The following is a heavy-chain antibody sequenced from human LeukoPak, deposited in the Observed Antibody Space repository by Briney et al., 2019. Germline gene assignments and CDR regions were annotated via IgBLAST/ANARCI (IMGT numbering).Heavy chain of an antibody. CDR3: AKLAAMVTY. Sequence: GGSLRLSCAASGFTFSSYGMHWVRQAPGKGLEWVAVISYDGSNKHYADFVKGRFTISRDNSKNTLYLQMNSLRAEDTAVYYCAKLAAMVTYWGQGTLVTVSS. CDR1: GFTFSSYG. J-gene: IGHJ4*02. D-gene: IGHD5-18*01. CDR2: ISYDGSNK. V-gene: IGHV3-30*18.